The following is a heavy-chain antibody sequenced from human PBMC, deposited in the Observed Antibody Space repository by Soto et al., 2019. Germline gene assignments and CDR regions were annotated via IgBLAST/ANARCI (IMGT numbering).Heavy chain of an antibody. D-gene: IGHD6-13*01. V-gene: IGHV3-23*01. CDR2: ISGSGGST. CDR1: GFTFSSYA. J-gene: IGHJ3*02. Sequence: EVQLLESGGGLVQPGGSLRLSCAASGFTFSSYAMSWVRQAPGKGLVWVSAISGSGGSTYYADSVKGRFTISRDNSKNTMYLQMNSLRAEDTAVYYCAKEGSSRGGAFDIWGQGTMFTVSS. CDR3: AKEGSSRGGAFDI.